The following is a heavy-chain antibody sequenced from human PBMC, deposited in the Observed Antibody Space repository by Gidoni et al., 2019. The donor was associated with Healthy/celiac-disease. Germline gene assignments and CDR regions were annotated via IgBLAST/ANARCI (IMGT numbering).Heavy chain of an antibody. Sequence: QVQLVESGGGVVQPGRSLSLSCAASGFTFSRYGLHWVRQAPGKGLEWVAVIWYDGSNKYYADSVKGRFTISRDNSKNTLYLQMNSLRAEDTAVYYCARGGYESYYYYGMDVWGQGTTVTVSS. J-gene: IGHJ6*02. CDR3: ARGGYESYYYYGMDV. V-gene: IGHV3-33*01. D-gene: IGHD5-18*01. CDR1: GFTFSRYG. CDR2: IWYDGSNK.